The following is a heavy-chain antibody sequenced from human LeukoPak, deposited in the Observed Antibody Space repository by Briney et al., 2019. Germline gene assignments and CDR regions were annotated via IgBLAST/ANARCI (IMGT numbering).Heavy chain of an antibody. CDR3: AKDLTRLNTYYYGGSATDAFDI. CDR1: GFTFSSYA. D-gene: IGHD3-22*01. Sequence: GGSLRLSCAASGFTFSSYAMSWVRQAPGKGLEWVSTISDSGVSTYYADSVKGRFTISRDNSKNTLNLQMNSLRAEDTAVYYCAKDLTRLNTYYYGGSATDAFDIWGQGTMVTVSS. V-gene: IGHV3-23*01. CDR2: ISDSGVST. J-gene: IGHJ3*02.